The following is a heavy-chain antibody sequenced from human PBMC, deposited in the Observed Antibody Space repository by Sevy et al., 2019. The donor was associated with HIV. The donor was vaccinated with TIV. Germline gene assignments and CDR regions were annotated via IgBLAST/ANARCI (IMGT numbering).Heavy chain of an antibody. V-gene: IGHV3-9*01. CDR1: GFTFDDYA. CDR2: ISWNSGSI. Sequence: GGSLRLSCAASGFTFDDYAMHWVRQAPGMGLEWVSGISWNSGSIGYADSVKGRFTISRDNAKNSLYLQMNSLRAEDTALYYCSGGPGYYYYGMDVWGQRTTVTVSS. J-gene: IGHJ6*02. CDR3: SGGPGYYYYGMDV. D-gene: IGHD3-10*01.